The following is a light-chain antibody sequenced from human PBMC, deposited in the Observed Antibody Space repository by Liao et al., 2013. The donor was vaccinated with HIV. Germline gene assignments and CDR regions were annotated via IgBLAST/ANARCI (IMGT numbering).Light chain of an antibody. J-gene: IGLJ3*02. Sequence: SYELTQPPSVSVSPGQTASITCSGDKLGDKYACWYQQKPGQSPVLVIYQDSKRPSGIPERFSGSNSGNTATLTISRVEAGDEADYYCQVWDSSSDHQRVFGGGTKLTVL. CDR1: KLGDKY. CDR2: QDS. V-gene: IGLV3-1*01. CDR3: QVWDSSSDHQRV.